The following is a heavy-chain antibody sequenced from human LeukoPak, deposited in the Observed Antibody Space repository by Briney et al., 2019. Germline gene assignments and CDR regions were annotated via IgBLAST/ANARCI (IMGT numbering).Heavy chain of an antibody. D-gene: IGHD3-10*01. V-gene: IGHV4-38-2*02. CDR3: ASNYYGSGSVPYYYYMDV. J-gene: IGHJ6*03. CDR1: GGSISSGYY. CDR2: IYHSGST. Sequence: SETLSLTCTVSGGSISSGYYWGWIRQPPGKGLEWIGSIYHSGSTYYNPSLKSRVTISVDTSKNQFSLKLSSVTAADTAVYCCASNYYGSGSVPYYYYMDVWGKGTTVTVSS.